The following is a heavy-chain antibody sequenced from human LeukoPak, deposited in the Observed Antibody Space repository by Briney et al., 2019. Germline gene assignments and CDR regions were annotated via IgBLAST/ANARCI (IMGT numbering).Heavy chain of an antibody. Sequence: SETLSLTCTVSGGSTSSDHWSWIRQPPDKGLEWIGCISYRGSTNYNPSLKSRVTISIDTSKTHFSLKLTSVTAADTGVYYCARGRGLGVITPYSDSWDQGTLVTVSS. V-gene: IGHV4-59*08. J-gene: IGHJ4*02. CDR3: ARGRGLGVITPYSDS. CDR2: ISYRGST. D-gene: IGHD3-16*02. CDR1: GGSTSSDH.